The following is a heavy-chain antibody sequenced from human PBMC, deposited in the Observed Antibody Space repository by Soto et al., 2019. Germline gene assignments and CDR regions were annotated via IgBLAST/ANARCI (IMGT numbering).Heavy chain of an antibody. Sequence: SVKVSCKASGGTFSSYAISWVRQAPGQGLEWMGGIIPIFGTANYAQKFQGRVTITADESTSTAYMELSSLRSEDTAVYYCATPGPDYDFWSGNFEYWGQGTLVTVSS. CDR3: ATPGPDYDFWSGNFEY. CDR2: IIPIFGTA. V-gene: IGHV1-69*13. CDR1: GGTFSSYA. J-gene: IGHJ4*02. D-gene: IGHD3-3*01.